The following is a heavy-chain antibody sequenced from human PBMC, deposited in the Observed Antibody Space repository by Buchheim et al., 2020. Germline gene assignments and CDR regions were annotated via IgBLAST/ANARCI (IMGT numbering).Heavy chain of an antibody. CDR1: GGSFSSSSHY. CDR3: ARDRCSGASCYDY. Sequence: LQLQESGPGLVKPSETLSLTCTVSGGSFSSSSHYWGWIRQPPGKGLEWIGSISYSGSTYYNPFLKSRVTISVDTSKNQFSLEQTSVSAAGTGVYFCARDRCSGASCYDYWGQGTLGTGSS. CDR2: ISYSGST. J-gene: IGHJ4*02. V-gene: IGHV4-39*07. D-gene: IGHD2-15*01.